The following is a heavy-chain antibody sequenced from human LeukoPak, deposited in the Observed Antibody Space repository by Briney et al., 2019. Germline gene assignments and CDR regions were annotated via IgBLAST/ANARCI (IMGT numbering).Heavy chain of an antibody. CDR1: GFTFSNYA. CDR2: IWYDGKNQ. Sequence: QPGGSLRLSCAASGFTFSNYAMHWVRQAPGKGLDWVSAIWYDGKNQYYADSVKGRFTISRDNSKNTVYLQMDSLRAEDTAVYYCAKAGGLIASTGIDFWGQGTLVTVSS. CDR3: AKAGGLIASTGIDF. V-gene: IGHV3-33*06. J-gene: IGHJ4*02. D-gene: IGHD6-13*01.